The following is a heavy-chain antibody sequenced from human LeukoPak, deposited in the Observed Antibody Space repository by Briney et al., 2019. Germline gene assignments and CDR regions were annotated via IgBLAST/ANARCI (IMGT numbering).Heavy chain of an antibody. CDR2: IHNGGRT. CDR3: ATSIVGFTYDEHFQH. V-gene: IGHV3-53*01. D-gene: IGHD1-26*01. Sequence: RTGGSLRLSCVASGFTVSTNHMNWVRQAPGRGLEWVSVIHNGGRTYYADSVKGRFTISRDNSKNTLYLQLNSLRVEDTAVYYCATSIVGFTYDEHFQHWGQGTLVTVSS. CDR1: GFTVSTNH. J-gene: IGHJ1*01.